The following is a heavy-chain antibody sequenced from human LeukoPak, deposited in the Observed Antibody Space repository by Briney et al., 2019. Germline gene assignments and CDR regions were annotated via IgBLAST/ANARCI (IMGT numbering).Heavy chain of an antibody. CDR1: GFTFSSYG. Sequence: GGSLRLSCAASGFTFSSYGMHWVRQAAGKGLEWVAFIRYDGSNKYYADSVKGRFSISRDNSKNTLYLQMNSLIAEDTAVYYCANFGSYMDVWGKGTTVTVSS. CDR2: IRYDGSNK. CDR3: ANFGSYMDV. V-gene: IGHV3-30*02. J-gene: IGHJ6*03. D-gene: IGHD3-10*01.